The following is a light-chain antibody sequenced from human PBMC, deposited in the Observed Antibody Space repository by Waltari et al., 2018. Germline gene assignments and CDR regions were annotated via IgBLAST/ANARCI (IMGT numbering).Light chain of an antibody. CDR1: QSISRN. CDR3: QQYNNWRT. CDR2: GAF. J-gene: IGKJ2*01. Sequence: EVLMTQSPATLSVSPGERATLSCRASQSISRNLAWYQQKPGQAPRLLIYGAFSRAPGIPDRFSGSGSGTEFTLSISGVQSEDFGVYYCQQYNNWRTFGQGTRLEI. V-gene: IGKV3D-15*01.